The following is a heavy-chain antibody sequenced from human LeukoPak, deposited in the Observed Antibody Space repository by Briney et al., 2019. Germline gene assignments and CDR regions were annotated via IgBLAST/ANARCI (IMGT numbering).Heavy chain of an antibody. J-gene: IGHJ3*02. Sequence: KPSETLSLTCTVSGGSISSSSYYWGWIRQPPGKGLEWIGNIYNSGSTYYNPSLKSRVTISVDTPKNQFSLKLRSVTAADTAVYYCARDVGGDITWYFAFDIWGQGTMVTVSS. D-gene: IGHD6-13*01. CDR3: ARDVGGDITWYFAFDI. CDR2: IYNSGST. V-gene: IGHV4-39*07. CDR1: GGSISSSSYY.